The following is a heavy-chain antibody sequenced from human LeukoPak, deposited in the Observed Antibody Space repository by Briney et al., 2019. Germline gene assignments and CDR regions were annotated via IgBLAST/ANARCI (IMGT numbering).Heavy chain of an antibody. V-gene: IGHV3-23*01. CDR3: AKDPNPFYDFWSGYK. Sequence: GGSLRLSCAASGYTFTGHTMTWLRQAPGKGLEWVSIIGGRDDRTYYADSVKGRFTISRDNSKNILYLQMNSLRAEDTAVYYCAKDPNPFYDFWSGYKWGQGTLVTVSS. CDR1: GYTFTGHT. J-gene: IGHJ4*02. CDR2: IGGRDDRT. D-gene: IGHD3-3*01.